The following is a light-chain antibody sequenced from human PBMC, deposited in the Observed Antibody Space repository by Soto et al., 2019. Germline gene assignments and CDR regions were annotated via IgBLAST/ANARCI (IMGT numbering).Light chain of an antibody. V-gene: IGKV1-33*01. J-gene: IGKJ5*01. Sequence: DIQMTQSPSTLSGSVGDRVTITCQATQDIRKYLNWYQQKPGKAPKLLIYDASSLETGVPSRFSGSGSGTDFTLTISSLQPEDFATYYCQQYDNLPLIFGQGTRLEI. CDR3: QQYDNLPLI. CDR1: QDIRKY. CDR2: DAS.